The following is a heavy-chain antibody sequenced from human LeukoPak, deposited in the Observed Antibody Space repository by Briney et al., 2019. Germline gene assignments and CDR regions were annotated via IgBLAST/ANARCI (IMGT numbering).Heavy chain of an antibody. CDR3: ARDIAYDSSGYYSPHFDY. Sequence: GGSLRLSCAASGFTVSSNYMSWVRQAPGKGLEWVSVIYSGGSTYYADSVKGRFTISRDNSKNTLYLQMNSLRAEDTAAYYCARDIAYDSSGYYSPHFDYWGQGTLVTVSS. CDR2: IYSGGST. J-gene: IGHJ4*02. V-gene: IGHV3-53*01. D-gene: IGHD3-22*01. CDR1: GFTVSSNY.